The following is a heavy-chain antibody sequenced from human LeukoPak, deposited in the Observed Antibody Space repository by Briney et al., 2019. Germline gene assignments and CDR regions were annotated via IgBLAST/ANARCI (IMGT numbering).Heavy chain of an antibody. CDR1: GGTFSSYA. V-gene: IGHV1-69*05. CDR2: IIPIFGTA. D-gene: IGHD5-12*01. J-gene: IGHJ4*02. Sequence: ASVKVSCKASGGTFSSYAISWVRQAPGQGLEWMGGIIPIFGTANYAQKFQGRVTITTDESTSTAYMELSSLRSEDTAVYYCARRGYSGYDTFDYWGQGTLVTVSS. CDR3: ARRGYSGYDTFDY.